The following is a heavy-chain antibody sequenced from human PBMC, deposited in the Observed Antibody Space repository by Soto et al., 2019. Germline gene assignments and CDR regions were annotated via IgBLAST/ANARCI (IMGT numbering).Heavy chain of an antibody. Sequence: PSETLSLTCTVPGGSVSSGSYYWSWIRQPPGKGLEWIGYIYYSGSTNYNPSLKSRVTISVDTSKNQFSLKLSSVTAADTAVYYCARKRRYFSWFDPWGQGTLVTVSS. V-gene: IGHV4-61*01. D-gene: IGHD3-9*01. CDR2: IYYSGST. CDR3: ARKRRYFSWFDP. J-gene: IGHJ5*02. CDR1: GGSVSSGSYY.